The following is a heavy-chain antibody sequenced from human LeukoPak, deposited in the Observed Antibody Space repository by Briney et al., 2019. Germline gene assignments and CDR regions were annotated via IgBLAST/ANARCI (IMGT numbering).Heavy chain of an antibody. CDR3: ARDPSVAATGWGRWFDH. V-gene: IGHV3-48*02. D-gene: IGHD6-13*01. J-gene: IGHJ5*02. CDR1: AFTFSSFS. CDR2: ISGSSSIV. Sequence: GGSLRLSCAASAFTFSSFSMNLVRQAPGKGLEWLSYISGSSSIVYYGDSVKGRFTISRDNAKNSLYLQMNSLRDEDTAVYYCARDPSVAATGWGRWFDHWGLGTLVTVSS.